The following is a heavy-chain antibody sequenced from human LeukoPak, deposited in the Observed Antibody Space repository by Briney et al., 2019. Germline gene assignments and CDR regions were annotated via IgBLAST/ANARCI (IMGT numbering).Heavy chain of an antibody. J-gene: IGHJ6*02. V-gene: IGHV3-7*05. CDR1: GFTFSRFW. Sequence: GGSLRLSCAASGFTFSRFWMNWVRQAPGRGLEWVANIDQSGGRNNYVDSVKGRFTISRDNAKNSLFLEMSSLRADDTAVYFCVRGYSFGPYGMDVWGQGTTVTVSS. CDR2: IDQSGGRN. D-gene: IGHD2-15*01. CDR3: VRGYSFGPYGMDV.